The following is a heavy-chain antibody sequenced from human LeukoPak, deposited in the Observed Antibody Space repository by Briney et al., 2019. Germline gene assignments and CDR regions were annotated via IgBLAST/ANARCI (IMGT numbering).Heavy chain of an antibody. D-gene: IGHD3-22*01. J-gene: IGHJ4*02. V-gene: IGHV3-21*01. CDR3: ASRTPDSSKGDY. CDR1: GFTFSSYS. Sequence: GGSLRLSCAASGFTFSSYSMNWVRQAPGKGLEWVSSISSSSSYIYYADSVKGRFTLSRDNAKNSLYMQMNSLRAEDTAVYYCASRTPDSSKGDYWGQGTLVTVSS. CDR2: ISSSSSYI.